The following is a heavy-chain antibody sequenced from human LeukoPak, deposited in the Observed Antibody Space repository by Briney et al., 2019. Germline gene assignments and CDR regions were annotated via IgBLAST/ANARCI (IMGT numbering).Heavy chain of an antibody. D-gene: IGHD6-19*01. Sequence: ASVKVSCKASGYSFTDYYIHWVRQAPGQGLEWMGCINPSGGSTSYAQKFQGRVTMTRDMSTSTVYMELSSLRSEDTAVYYCARDGYSSGWYGDYWGQGTLVTVSS. CDR3: ARDGYSSGWYGDY. V-gene: IGHV1-46*01. CDR2: INPSGGST. J-gene: IGHJ4*02. CDR1: GYSFTDYY.